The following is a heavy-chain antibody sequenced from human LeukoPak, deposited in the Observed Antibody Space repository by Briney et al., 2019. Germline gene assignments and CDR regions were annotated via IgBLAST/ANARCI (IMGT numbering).Heavy chain of an antibody. D-gene: IGHD4-17*01. CDR2: INPGDGST. CDR1: GDTLTRDY. J-gene: IGHJ5*02. Sequence: VRVSCTQSGDTLTRDYINWAGQGRGQGGGWRGMINPGDGSTTYAKGFQGGDTMTRDSSTRTVYMEVNSLTFADTAMYYCARSFYDYGRFDHCGQGTLVTVSS. V-gene: IGHV1-46*01. CDR3: ARSFYDYGRFDH.